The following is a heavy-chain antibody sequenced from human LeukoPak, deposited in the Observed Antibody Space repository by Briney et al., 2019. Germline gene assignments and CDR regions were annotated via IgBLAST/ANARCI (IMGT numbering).Heavy chain of an antibody. D-gene: IGHD2-2*01. V-gene: IGHV3-33*08. Sequence: GRSLRLSCAASGFTFSSYPMHWVRQAPGKGLEWVAIIWYDGSKEYYADSVKGRFTISRDHSENTLYLQMNSLRAEDTAVYYCVRNMQNYAMDAWGQGTTVTVSS. CDR3: VRNMQNYAMDA. CDR1: GFTFSSYP. J-gene: IGHJ6*02. CDR2: IWYDGSKE.